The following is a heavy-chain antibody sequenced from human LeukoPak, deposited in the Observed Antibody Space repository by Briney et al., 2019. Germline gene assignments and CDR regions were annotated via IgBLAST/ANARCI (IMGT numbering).Heavy chain of an antibody. J-gene: IGHJ4*02. CDR1: GFTFSSYS. CDR2: ISSSSSYI. Sequence: GSLRLSCAASGFTFSSYSMNWVRQAPGKGLEWVSSISSSSSYIYYADSVKGRFTISRDNAKNSLYLQMNSLRAEDTAVYYCAKKGSSSWSYYFDYWGQGTLVTVSS. CDR3: AKKGSSSWSYYFDY. V-gene: IGHV3-21*01. D-gene: IGHD6-13*01.